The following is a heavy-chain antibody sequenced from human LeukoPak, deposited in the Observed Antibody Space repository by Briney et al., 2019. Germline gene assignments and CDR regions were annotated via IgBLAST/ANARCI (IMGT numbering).Heavy chain of an antibody. CDR3: ARGQGYSYGYYFDY. CDR1: GGSFSGYY. CDR2: INHSGST. J-gene: IGHJ4*02. Sequence: PSETLSLTCAVYGGSFSGYYWSWIRQPPGKGLDWIGEINHSGSTNYNPSLKSRVTISVDTSKNQFSLKLSSVTAADTAVYYCARGQGYSYGYYFDYWGRGTLVTVSS. V-gene: IGHV4-34*01. D-gene: IGHD5-18*01.